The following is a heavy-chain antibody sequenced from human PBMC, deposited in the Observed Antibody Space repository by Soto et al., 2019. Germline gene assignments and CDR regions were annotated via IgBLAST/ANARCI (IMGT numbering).Heavy chain of an antibody. CDR1: GGSISSGGYY. CDR2: IYYSGST. V-gene: IGHV4-31*03. J-gene: IGHJ6*02. D-gene: IGHD6-13*01. Sequence: SETLSLTCTVSGGSISSGGYYWSWIRQHPGKGLEWIGYIYYSGSTYYNPSLKSRVTISVDTSKNQFSLKLSSVTAADTAVYYGARVGSSWYVEGMDVWGQGTTVTVSS. CDR3: ARVGSSWYVEGMDV.